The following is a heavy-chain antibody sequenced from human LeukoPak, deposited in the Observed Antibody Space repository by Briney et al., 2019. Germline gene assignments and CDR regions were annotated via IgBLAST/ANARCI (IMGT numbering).Heavy chain of an antibody. V-gene: IGHV3-74*01. CDR1: EFTFSNYA. D-gene: IGHD2-8*02. J-gene: IGHJ2*01. CDR2: INSDGSST. CDR3: ATGLSQYYDF. Sequence: GGSLRLSCAASEFTFSNYAMSWVRQAPGKGLEWVSRINSDGSSTIYADSVKGRFTISRDNAKNTVYLRMNSLRAEDTAVFYCATGLSQYYDFWGRGTLVTVSS.